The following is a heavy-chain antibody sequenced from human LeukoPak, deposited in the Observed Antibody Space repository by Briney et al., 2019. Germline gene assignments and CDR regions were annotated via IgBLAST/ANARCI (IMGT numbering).Heavy chain of an antibody. Sequence: GGSLRLSCAASGFTFSSYWMSWVRQAPGKGLEWVANIKQDGSEKYYVDSVKGRFTISRDNAKNSPYLQMNSLRAEDTAVYYCARGSSFYYGSGSQEYFQHWGQGTLVTVSS. D-gene: IGHD3-10*01. CDR2: IKQDGSEK. CDR1: GFTFSSYW. CDR3: ARGSSFYYGSGSQEYFQH. V-gene: IGHV3-7*01. J-gene: IGHJ1*01.